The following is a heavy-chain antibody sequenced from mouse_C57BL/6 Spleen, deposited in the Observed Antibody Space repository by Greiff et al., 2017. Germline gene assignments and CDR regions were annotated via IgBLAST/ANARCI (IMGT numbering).Heavy chain of an antibody. Sequence: EVQLQQSGPVLVKPGASVKMSCKASGYTFTDYYMNWVKQSHGKSLEWIGVINPYNGGTSYNQKFKGKATLTVDKSSSTAYMELNSLTSEDSAVYYCARGGAQATMFAYWGQGTLVTVSA. D-gene: IGHD3-2*02. CDR2: INPYNGGT. CDR1: GYTFTDYY. J-gene: IGHJ3*01. CDR3: ARGGAQATMFAY. V-gene: IGHV1-19*01.